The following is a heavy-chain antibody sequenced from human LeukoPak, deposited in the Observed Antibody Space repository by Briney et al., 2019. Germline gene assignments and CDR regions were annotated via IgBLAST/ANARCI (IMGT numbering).Heavy chain of an antibody. CDR1: QFTLNGSW. V-gene: IGHV3-7*01. Sequence: PGGSLRLSCADSQFTLNGSWMNCVRQAPGKVLEWVANMDPTGSQTRYVDPVKGRFTNSKDNPGASLYLDMHSLRAEDTAIYYCAIWTSGNYWGQGTLVTVSS. CDR3: AIWTSGNY. CDR2: MDPTGSQT. D-gene: IGHD1-1*01. J-gene: IGHJ4*02.